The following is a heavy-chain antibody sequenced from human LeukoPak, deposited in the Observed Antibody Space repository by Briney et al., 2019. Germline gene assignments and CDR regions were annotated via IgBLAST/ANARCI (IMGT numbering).Heavy chain of an antibody. CDR3: TRRSGYSSGWSYWYFDL. CDR1: GYSFTNYW. J-gene: IGHJ2*01. D-gene: IGHD6-19*01. Sequence: HGESLKISCKGSGYSFTNYWIGWLRRMPGKGLEWMGILYPGDSDTRYSPSFQGQVTISADKSISTAYLQWSSLKASDTAMYYCTRRSGYSSGWSYWYFDLWGRGTLVTVSS. CDR2: LYPGDSDT. V-gene: IGHV5-51*01.